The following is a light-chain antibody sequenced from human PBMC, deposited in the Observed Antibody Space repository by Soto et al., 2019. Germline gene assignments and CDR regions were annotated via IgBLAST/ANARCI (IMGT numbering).Light chain of an antibody. CDR2: GAS. V-gene: IGKV3-20*01. J-gene: IGKJ5*01. CDR1: QTVSGS. Sequence: MVLTQSPGTLSVSAGERATLSCRASQTVSGSLAWYQQKPGQAPRLLIYGASSRATGIADRFSGSGSGTDFTLTISRLEPEDFALYYCQQYGYSPITFGQGTRLEIK. CDR3: QQYGYSPIT.